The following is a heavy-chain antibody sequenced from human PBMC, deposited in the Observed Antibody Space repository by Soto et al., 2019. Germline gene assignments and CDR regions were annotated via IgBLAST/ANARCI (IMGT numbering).Heavy chain of an antibody. CDR3: VRLLWFGELT. D-gene: IGHD3-10*01. CDR1: GFSLSTSGVG. Sequence: QITLKESGPTLVKPTQTLTLTCTISGFSLSTSGVGVGWIRQPPGKALDWLALIYWDGDKRYSPSLKSRLTITKDTSKNQVVLTMTNMEPVDTATYYCVRLLWFGELTWGQGTLVNVSS. V-gene: IGHV2-5*02. CDR2: IYWDGDK. J-gene: IGHJ4*02.